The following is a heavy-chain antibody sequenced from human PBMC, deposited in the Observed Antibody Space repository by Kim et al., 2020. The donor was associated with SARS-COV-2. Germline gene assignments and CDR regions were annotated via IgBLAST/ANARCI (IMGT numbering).Heavy chain of an antibody. CDR3: AKGAYCSSTSCFPTFNWFDP. Sequence: GGSLRLSCAASGFTISSYAMSWVRQAPGKGLEWVSAISGSGGSTYYADSVKGRFTISRDNSKNTLYLQMNSLRAEDTAVYYCAKGAYCSSTSCFPTFNWFDPWGQGTLVTVSS. V-gene: IGHV3-23*01. CDR1: GFTISSYA. CDR2: ISGSGGST. J-gene: IGHJ5*02. D-gene: IGHD2-2*01.